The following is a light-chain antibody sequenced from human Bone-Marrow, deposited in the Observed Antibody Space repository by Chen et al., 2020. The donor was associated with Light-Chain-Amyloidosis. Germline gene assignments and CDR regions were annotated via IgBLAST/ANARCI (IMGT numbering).Light chain of an antibody. J-gene: IGLJ1*01. V-gene: IGLV2-14*01. CDR2: EVT. Sequence: QSALTQPASVSGSPGQSITISCTGTSSDVGGDNHVSWYQQHPDKAPNLRIYEVTNRPSWVPARFSGSKSDNTASLTISGLQTENEADYFCSSYTITNTLVVGSGTRVTVL. CDR3: SSYTITNTLV. CDR1: SSDVGGDNH.